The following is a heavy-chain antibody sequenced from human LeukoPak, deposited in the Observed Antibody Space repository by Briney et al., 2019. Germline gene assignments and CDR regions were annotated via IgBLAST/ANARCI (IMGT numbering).Heavy chain of an antibody. V-gene: IGHV4-39*07. CDR3: ARGPGDSTTWDDAFDI. Sequence: SETLSLTCTVSGGSISSSSYYWGWIRQPPGKGLEWIGSIYYSGSTYYNPSLKSRVTISVDTSKNQFSLKLSSVTAADTAVYYCARGPGDSTTWDDAFDIWGQGTMVTVSS. CDR2: IYYSGST. J-gene: IGHJ3*02. D-gene: IGHD7-27*01. CDR1: GGSISSSSYY.